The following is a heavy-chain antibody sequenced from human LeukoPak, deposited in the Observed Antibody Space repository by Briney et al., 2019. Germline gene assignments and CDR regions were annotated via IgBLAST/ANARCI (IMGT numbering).Heavy chain of an antibody. Sequence: GGSLRLSCAASGFTFSSYWMSWVRQAPGKGLEWVANIKQDGSEKYYVDSVKGRFTISRDNSKNTLYLQMNSLRAEDTAVYYCAKLPDSSGSYFDYWGQGTLVTVSS. CDR3: AKLPDSSGSYFDY. D-gene: IGHD3-22*01. J-gene: IGHJ4*02. V-gene: IGHV3-7*01. CDR1: GFTFSSYW. CDR2: IKQDGSEK.